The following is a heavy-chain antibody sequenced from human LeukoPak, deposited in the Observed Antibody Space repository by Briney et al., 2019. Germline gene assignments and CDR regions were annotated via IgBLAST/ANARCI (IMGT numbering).Heavy chain of an antibody. Sequence: PSETLSLTCTVSGGSVSSSHYWGWIRQPPGKGLEWIGSIYYGGSTYYNPSLRSRVTTSVDTSKNQFSLKLSSVTAADTAVYYCARDSYYYAFDIWGQGTMVTVSS. CDR2: IYYGGST. V-gene: IGHV4-39*07. CDR1: GGSVSSSHY. CDR3: ARDSYYYAFDI. J-gene: IGHJ3*02. D-gene: IGHD3-10*01.